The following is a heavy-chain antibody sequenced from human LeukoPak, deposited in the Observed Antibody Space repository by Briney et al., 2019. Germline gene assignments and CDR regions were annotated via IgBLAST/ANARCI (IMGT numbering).Heavy chain of an antibody. Sequence: ASVKVSCKASGYTFTSYGISWVRQAPGQGLEWMGWISAYNGNTNYAQKLQGRVTMTTDTSTSTAYMELRSLRSDDTAVYYCASSPTVDTAMDNWAQGTLVTVSS. CDR1: GYTFTSYG. D-gene: IGHD5-18*01. CDR3: ASSPTVDTAMDN. V-gene: IGHV1-18*01. CDR2: ISAYNGNT. J-gene: IGHJ4*02.